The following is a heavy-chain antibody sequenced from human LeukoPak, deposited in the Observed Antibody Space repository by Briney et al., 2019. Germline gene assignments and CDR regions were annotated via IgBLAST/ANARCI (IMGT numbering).Heavy chain of an antibody. D-gene: IGHD3-10*01. V-gene: IGHV3-48*04. Sequence: GGSLRPSCAASGFTFSSYSMNWVRQAPGKGLEWVSYISSSSSTIYYADSVKGRFTISRDNAKNSLYLQMNSLRAEDTAVYYCARGGGELYYWGQGTLVTVSS. J-gene: IGHJ4*02. CDR3: ARGGGELYY. CDR2: ISSSSSTI. CDR1: GFTFSSYS.